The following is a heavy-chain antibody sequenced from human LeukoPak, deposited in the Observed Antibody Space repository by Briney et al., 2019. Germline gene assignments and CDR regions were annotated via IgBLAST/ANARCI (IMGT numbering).Heavy chain of an antibody. CDR3: AREGYQPEGFDP. V-gene: IGHV4-34*01. CDR1: GGSYSGYY. J-gene: IGHJ5*02. Sequence: SETLSLTCAVYGGSYSGYYWSWIRQPPGKGLEWIGEINHSGSTNYNPSLKSRVTISVDTSKNQFSLKLSSVTAPDTAVYYCAREGYQPEGFDPWGQGTLVTVSS. CDR2: INHSGST. D-gene: IGHD2-2*01.